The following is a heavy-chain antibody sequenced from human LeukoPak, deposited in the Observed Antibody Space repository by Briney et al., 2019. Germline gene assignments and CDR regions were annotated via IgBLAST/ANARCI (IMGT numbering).Heavy chain of an antibody. CDR1: GGSISSGSYY. D-gene: IGHD3-3*01. CDR2: IYTSGST. J-gene: IGHJ3*02. CDR3: ARDRMSNFGIDAFDI. V-gene: IGHV4-61*02. Sequence: SETLSLTCTVSGGSISSGSYYWSWIRKPAGKGLEWIGRIYTSGSTNYNPSLKSRVTISVDTSKNQFSLKLSSVTAADTAVYYCARDRMSNFGIDAFDIWGQGTKVTVSS.